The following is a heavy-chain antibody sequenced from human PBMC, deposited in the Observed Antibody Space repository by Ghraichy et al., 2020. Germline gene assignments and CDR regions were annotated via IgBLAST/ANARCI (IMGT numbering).Heavy chain of an antibody. CDR2: ITWNSAST. D-gene: IGHD6-19*01. CDR3: AKTGDSGWFYDY. J-gene: IGHJ4*02. Sequence: GGSLRLSCAASRFTFSGYAMSWVRQAPGKGLEWVSTITWNSASTRYADSVKGRSTISRDNYKNAVYLQVTSLREDDTAVYFCAKTGDSGWFYDYWGRGTLVNVS. CDR1: RFTFSGYA. V-gene: IGHV3-23*01.